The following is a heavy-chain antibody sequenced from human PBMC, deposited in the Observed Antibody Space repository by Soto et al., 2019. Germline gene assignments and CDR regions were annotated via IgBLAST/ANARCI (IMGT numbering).Heavy chain of an antibody. D-gene: IGHD1-1*01. CDR2: IGPSSGNT. CDR3: ARDTGTFFDY. V-gene: IGHV1-18*01. Sequence: GASVKVSCKASGYTFTSYTVSWVRQAPGQGLEWVGWIGPSSGNTDSARNLQGRVTMTTDTSTSTAYMELRSLRSDDTDVYYCARDTGTFFDYWGQGTLFTVSS. CDR1: GYTFTSYT. J-gene: IGHJ4*02.